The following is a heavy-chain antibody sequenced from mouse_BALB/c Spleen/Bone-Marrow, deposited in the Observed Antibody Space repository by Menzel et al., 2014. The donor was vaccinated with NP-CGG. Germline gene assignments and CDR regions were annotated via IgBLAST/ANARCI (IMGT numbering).Heavy chain of an antibody. V-gene: IGHV1-61*01. D-gene: IGHD2-10*02. CDR2: IDPSDSET. J-gene: IGHJ2*01. Sequence: VQLQQSGAELARPGASVKLSCEASGYTFTGYWMNWVKQRPGQGLEWIGMIDPSDSETHYNQMFRDKATLTVDKSSSTAYMQLSSLTSEDSAVYYCTRKYGKGGDFWGQGTTLTVSS. CDR3: TRKYGKGGDF. CDR1: GYTFTGYW.